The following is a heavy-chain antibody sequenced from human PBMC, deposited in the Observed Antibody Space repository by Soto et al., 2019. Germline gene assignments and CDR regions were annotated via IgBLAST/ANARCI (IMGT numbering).Heavy chain of an antibody. V-gene: IGHV1-69*02. CDR2: VNPILSMS. CDR3: ATSYGSGYRAFDY. J-gene: IGHJ4*02. CDR1: GDTFSFYT. D-gene: IGHD3-10*01. Sequence: QVQLVQSGAELKKPGSSVKVSCKASGDTFSFYTINWVRQAPGLGLEWMGRVNPILSMSNYAQKFQGRVTMTADKSTSTAYMALRSLRSEDTAFYYCATSYGSGYRAFDYWGQGALVTVSS.